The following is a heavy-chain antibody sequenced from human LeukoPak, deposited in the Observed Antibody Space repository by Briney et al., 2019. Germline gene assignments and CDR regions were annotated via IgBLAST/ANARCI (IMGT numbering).Heavy chain of an antibody. CDR2: ISSSSSYI. Sequence: GGSLRLSCAASGFTFSSYSMNWVRQAPGKGLEWVSSISSSSSYIYYADSVKGRFTISRDNAKNSLYLQMNSLRVEDTAVYYCARGHSGSYQRTDAFDIWGQGTMVTVSS. D-gene: IGHD1-26*01. V-gene: IGHV3-21*01. CDR1: GFTFSSYS. J-gene: IGHJ3*02. CDR3: ARGHSGSYQRTDAFDI.